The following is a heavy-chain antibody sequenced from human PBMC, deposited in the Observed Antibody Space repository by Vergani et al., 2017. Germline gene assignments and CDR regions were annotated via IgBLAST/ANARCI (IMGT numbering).Heavy chain of an antibody. D-gene: IGHD6-13*01. V-gene: IGHV4-59*12. CDR2: IYYSGST. J-gene: IGHJ5*02. CDR1: GGSISSYY. CDR3: ARESSSWYLGFDP. Sequence: QVQLQESGPGLVKPSETLSLTCTVSGGSISSYYWSWIRQPPGKGLEWIGSIYYSGSTYYNPSLKSRVTISVDTSKNQFSLKLSSVTAADTAVYYCARESSSWYLGFDPWGQGTLVTVSS.